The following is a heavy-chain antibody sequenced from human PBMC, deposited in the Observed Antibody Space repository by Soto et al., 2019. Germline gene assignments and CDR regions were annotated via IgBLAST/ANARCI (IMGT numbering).Heavy chain of an antibody. D-gene: IGHD3-3*01. CDR1: SGSISSSNW. CDR3: ARVHRRILEWSTNYYYYYMDV. V-gene: IGHV4-4*02. Sequence: SETLSLTCAVSSGSISSSNWWSWVRQPPGKGLEWIGEIYHSGSTNYNPSLKSRVTISVDKSKNQFSLKLSSVTAADTAVYYCARVHRRILEWSTNYYYYYMDVWGKGTTVTVSS. J-gene: IGHJ6*03. CDR2: IYHSGST.